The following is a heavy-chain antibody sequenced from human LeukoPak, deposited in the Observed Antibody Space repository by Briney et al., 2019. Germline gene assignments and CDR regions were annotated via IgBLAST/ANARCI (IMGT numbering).Heavy chain of an antibody. CDR1: GFTFSTYA. Sequence: TGGSLRLSCAASGFTFSTYAMSWVRQAPGKGLEWVSAIIGSGGSTYYADSVKGRFTISRDNPKNTLYLQMDSLRAEDTAVYYCAKDQCTSTSCYKGDYWGQGTLVTVSS. CDR3: AKDQCTSTSCYKGDY. J-gene: IGHJ4*02. CDR2: IIGSGGST. D-gene: IGHD2-2*02. V-gene: IGHV3-23*01.